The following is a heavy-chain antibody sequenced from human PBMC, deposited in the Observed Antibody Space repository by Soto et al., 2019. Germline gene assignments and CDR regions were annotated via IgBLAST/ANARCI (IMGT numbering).Heavy chain of an antibody. V-gene: IGHV3-48*01. Sequence: EVHLVESGGRLVQPGGSLRLSCAASGFTFSDYSMNWVRQAPGRGLEWVSYISSSSFTIHYADSVEGRFAISRDNAKNSLYLQMNSLRAEDTAVYYCARDYNASWSGPFDYWGQGALVTVSS. J-gene: IGHJ4*02. D-gene: IGHD3-3*01. CDR1: GFTFSDYS. CDR3: ARDYNASWSGPFDY. CDR2: ISSSSFTI.